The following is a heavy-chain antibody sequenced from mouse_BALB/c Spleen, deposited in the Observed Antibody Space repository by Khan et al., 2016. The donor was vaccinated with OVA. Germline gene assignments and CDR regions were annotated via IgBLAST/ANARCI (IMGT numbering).Heavy chain of an antibody. CDR3: ARVYGGDFDY. CDR2: ISYSGYT. D-gene: IGHD1-1*01. J-gene: IGHJ2*01. Sequence: VQLVESGPGLVKPSQSLSLTCTVTGYSIASDSARNWIRQFPGNKLECMGFISYSGYTNYNPSFKSRTTITRDTSKNQFFLQLNSVTSEDTATYYCARVYGGDFDYWGQGTTLTVSS. V-gene: IGHV3-2*02. CDR1: GYSIASDSA.